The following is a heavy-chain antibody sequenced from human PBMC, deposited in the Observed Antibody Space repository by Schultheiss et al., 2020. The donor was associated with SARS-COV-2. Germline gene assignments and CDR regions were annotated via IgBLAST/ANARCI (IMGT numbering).Heavy chain of an antibody. CDR2: VVGSGDST. CDR3: AVVASTQVGAFDV. Sequence: GESLKISCAASGFTFSDYVMSWVRQAPGKGLEWVSTVVGSGDSTYYADSVKGRFTMSRDNSKNTLYLQMNSLRTEDTAAYYCAVVASTQVGAFDVWGQGTMVTVSS. CDR1: GFTFSDYV. J-gene: IGHJ3*01. V-gene: IGHV3-23*01. D-gene: IGHD2-15*01.